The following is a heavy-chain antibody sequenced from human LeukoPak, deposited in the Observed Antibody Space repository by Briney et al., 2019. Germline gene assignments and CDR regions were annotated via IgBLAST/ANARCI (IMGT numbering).Heavy chain of an antibody. CDR1: GGSISSGSYY. CDR2: IYTSGST. CDR3: ARGTTLVVVQSAAFDI. V-gene: IGHV4-61*02. Sequence: PSQTLSLTCTVSGGSISSGSYYWSWIRQPAGKGLESIGRIYTSGSTNYNPSLKSRVTISLDTSKNQFSLRLSSVTAADTAVYFCARGTTLVVVQSAAFDIWGQGTLVTVSS. D-gene: IGHD2-15*01. J-gene: IGHJ3*02.